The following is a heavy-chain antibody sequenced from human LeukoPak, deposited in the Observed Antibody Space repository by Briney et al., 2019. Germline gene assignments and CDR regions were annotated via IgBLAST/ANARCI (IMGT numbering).Heavy chain of an antibody. J-gene: IGHJ4*02. D-gene: IGHD6-25*01. CDR1: GFTFSASA. CDR2: IRSKANNYAT. V-gene: IGHV3-73*01. Sequence: GGSLRLSCAASGFTFSASAMHWVRQASGKGLEWVGRIRSKANNYATAYAGSVKGRFTISRDDSRNTAYLQMNSLKAEDTAVYYCAKGGLAGRPDYWGQGTLVTVSS. CDR3: AKGGLAGRPDY.